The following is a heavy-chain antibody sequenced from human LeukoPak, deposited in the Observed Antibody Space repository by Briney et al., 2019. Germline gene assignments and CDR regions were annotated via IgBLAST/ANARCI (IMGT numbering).Heavy chain of an antibody. D-gene: IGHD5-24*01. CDR2: IIPIFGTA. J-gene: IGHJ5*02. V-gene: IGHV1-69*13. Sequence: ASVKVSCKASGGTFSSYAISWVRQAPGQGLEWMGGIIPIFGTANYAQKFQGRVTITADESTSTAYLELSSLRSEDTAVYYCARDNSVRDEAWWFNPWGQGTLVTVSS. CDR1: GGTFSSYA. CDR3: ARDNSVRDEAWWFNP.